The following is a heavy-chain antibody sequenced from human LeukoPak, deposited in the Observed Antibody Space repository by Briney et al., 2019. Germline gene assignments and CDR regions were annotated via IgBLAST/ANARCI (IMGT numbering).Heavy chain of an antibody. V-gene: IGHV1-2*02. CDR1: GYTFTDSY. CDR2: INPNAGDT. D-gene: IGHD2-15*01. J-gene: IGHJ4*02. Sequence: AASVKVSCKTPGYTFTDSYMHWVRQAPGQGLEWIGWINPNAGDTTYAQGFHGRVTMTRDTSISAVYMELNSLKLDDTAVYYCTREGRVGVPFDYWGQGTLVTVSS. CDR3: TREGRVGVPFDY.